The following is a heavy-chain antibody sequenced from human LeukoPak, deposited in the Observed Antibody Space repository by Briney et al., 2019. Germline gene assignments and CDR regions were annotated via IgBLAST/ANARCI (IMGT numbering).Heavy chain of an antibody. D-gene: IGHD4/OR15-4a*01. CDR2: IYYSGTT. J-gene: IGHJ6*02. CDR3: AREDPRTKVPEGMDV. V-gene: IGHV4-59*01. Sequence: PSETLSLTCTVSGGSISHYYWSWIRQPPGKGLEWIGYIYYSGTTNYNLSLKSRVTISVDTSKNQFSLKLNSVTAADTAVYYCAREDPRTKVPEGMDVWGQGTTVTVSS. CDR1: GGSISHYY.